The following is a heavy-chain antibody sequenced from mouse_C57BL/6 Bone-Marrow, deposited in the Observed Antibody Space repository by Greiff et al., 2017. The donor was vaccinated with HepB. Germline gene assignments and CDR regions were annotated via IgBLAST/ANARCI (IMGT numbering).Heavy chain of an antibody. CDR1: GYTFTDYY. D-gene: IGHD1-1*01. V-gene: IGHV1-26*01. CDR2: INPNNGGT. Sequence: VQLQQSGPELVKPGASVKISCKASGYTFTDYYMNWVKQSHGKSLEWIGDINPNNGGTSYNQKFKGKATLTVDKSSSTAYMELRSLTSEDSAVYYCARSGGYYGSSYLYYFDYWGQGTTLTVSS. J-gene: IGHJ2*01. CDR3: ARSGGYYGSSYLYYFDY.